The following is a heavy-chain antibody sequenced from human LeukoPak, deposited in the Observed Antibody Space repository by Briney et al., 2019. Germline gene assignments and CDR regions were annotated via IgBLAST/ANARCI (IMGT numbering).Heavy chain of an antibody. CDR2: IYHSGST. CDR3: ARVLAGTIDY. V-gene: IGHV4-38-2*02. CDR1: GYSISSGYY. Sequence: SETLSLTCTVSGYSISSGYYWGWIRQPPGKGLEWIGSIYHSGSTYYNSSLKSRVTISVDTSKNQFSLKLSSVTAADTAVYYCARVLAGTIDYWGQGTLVTVSS. D-gene: IGHD2-15*01. J-gene: IGHJ4*02.